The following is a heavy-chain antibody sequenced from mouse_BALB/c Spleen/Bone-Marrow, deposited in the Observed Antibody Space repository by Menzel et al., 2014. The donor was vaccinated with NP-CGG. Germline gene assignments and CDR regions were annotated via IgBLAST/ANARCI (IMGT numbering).Heavy chain of an antibody. J-gene: IGHJ2*01. CDR2: IYPGAGDT. CDR1: GYAFSGYW. CDR3: GRGRGWYCDY. Sequence: VQLQLSGAELVRPGSSVKISCKASGYAFSGYWMNWVKQRPGQGLEWIGQIYPGAGDTNYIGKFKGNGTLTADKSSSTAYMQLSSLTAEDSAVYLCGRGRGWYCDYWVQGTPLTVSS. D-gene: IGHD2-3*01. V-gene: IGHV1-80*01.